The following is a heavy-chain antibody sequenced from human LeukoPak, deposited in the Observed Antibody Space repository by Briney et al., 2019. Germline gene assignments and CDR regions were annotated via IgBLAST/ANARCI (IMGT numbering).Heavy chain of an antibody. D-gene: IGHD3-16*01. CDR1: GSTFSSYS. CDR2: ISSLSGTI. J-gene: IGHJ4*02. V-gene: IGHV3-48*01. CDR3: VRDQGGAVSY. Sequence: GGSLRLSCAASGSTFSSYSMNWVRQAPGKGLEWVSYISSLSGTIDYADSVKGRFIISRDNAKNSLFLQMNSLRAEDTAVYYCVRDQGGAVSYWGQGTLVTVSS.